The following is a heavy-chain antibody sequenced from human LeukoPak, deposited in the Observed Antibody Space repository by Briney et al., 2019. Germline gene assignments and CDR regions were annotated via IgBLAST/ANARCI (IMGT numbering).Heavy chain of an antibody. D-gene: IGHD2-21*02. CDR1: GFTFSSYS. V-gene: IGHV3-21*01. CDR3: ARAGGKYCGGDCEIDY. Sequence: GGSLRLSCAASGFTFSSYSMNWVRQAPGKGLEWVSSISSSSSYIYYADSVKGRFTISRDNAKNSLYLQMNSLRAEDTAVYYCARAGGKYCGGDCEIDYWGQGTLVTVSS. J-gene: IGHJ4*02. CDR2: ISSSSSYI.